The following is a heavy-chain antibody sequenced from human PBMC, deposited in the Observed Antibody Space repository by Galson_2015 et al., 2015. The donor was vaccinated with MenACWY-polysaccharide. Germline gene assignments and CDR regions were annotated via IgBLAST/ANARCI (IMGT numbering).Heavy chain of an antibody. CDR2: IGGSGSNT. CDR1: GFTARNKY. V-gene: IGHV3-23*01. Sequence: SLRLSCAASGFTARNKYMSWVRQAPGKGLEWVSTIGGSGSNTHYADSVKGRFTISRDNSKNTLSLQMNSLRAEDTAVYYCARVRYSTGKYQFDYWGQGTLVAVSS. CDR3: ARVRYSTGKYQFDY. D-gene: IGHD2-2*01. J-gene: IGHJ4*02.